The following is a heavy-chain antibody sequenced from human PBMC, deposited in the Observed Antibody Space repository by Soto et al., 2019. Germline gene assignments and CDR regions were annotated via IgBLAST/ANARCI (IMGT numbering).Heavy chain of an antibody. CDR1: GFTFSSYI. CDR2: ISSSSSYI. CDR3: GRIMYNGYDSHTGTDC. Sequence: EVQLVESGGGLVKPGGSLRLSCAASGFTFSSYIMNWVRQAPGKGLEWVSSISSSSSYIYYADSVKGRFTISRDNAKNSLYLQMNSLRAEDTAVYYCGRIMYNGYDSHTGTDCWGQGTLVTVSS. J-gene: IGHJ4*02. V-gene: IGHV3-21*01. D-gene: IGHD5-12*01.